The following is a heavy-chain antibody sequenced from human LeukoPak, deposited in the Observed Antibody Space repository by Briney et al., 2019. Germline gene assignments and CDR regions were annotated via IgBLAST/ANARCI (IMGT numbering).Heavy chain of an antibody. CDR1: GGSISSGGYS. D-gene: IGHD2-21*02. V-gene: IGHV4-30-2*01. CDR2: IYHSGST. J-gene: IGHJ4*02. Sequence: SETLSLTCTVSGGSISSGGYSWSWIRQPPGKGLEWIGYIYHSGSTYYNPSLKSRVTISVDRSKNQFSLKLSSVTAADTAVYYCATGDAYCGGDCYPYWGQGTLVTVSS. CDR3: ATGDAYCGGDCYPY.